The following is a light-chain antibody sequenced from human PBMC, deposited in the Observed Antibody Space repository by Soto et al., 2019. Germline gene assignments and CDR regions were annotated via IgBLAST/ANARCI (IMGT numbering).Light chain of an antibody. CDR3: QQYDTSPWT. Sequence: EIVLTQSPGTLSLSPGERAMLSCRTSQSISISYLAWFQQKPGQPPRLLIYAASSRATGIPDRFSGSGSGTDFTLTIIRLRPEDCAVYYCQQYDTSPWTFGQGTKVEIK. CDR2: AAS. J-gene: IGKJ1*01. V-gene: IGKV3-20*01. CDR1: QSISISY.